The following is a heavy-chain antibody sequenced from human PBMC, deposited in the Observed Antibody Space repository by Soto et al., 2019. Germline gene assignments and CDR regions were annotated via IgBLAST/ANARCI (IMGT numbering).Heavy chain of an antibody. D-gene: IGHD3-3*01. J-gene: IGHJ1*01. Sequence: GGSLRLSCAASGFTFSSYAMSWVRQAPGKGLEWVSAISGSVGSTYYADSVKGRFTICRANSKNTLYLQMNRLRAEDTDVYCSGKSGPGYKASFWSGYYAVWGQGTLVTVSS. CDR1: GFTFSSYA. CDR2: ISGSVGST. V-gene: IGHV3-23*01. CDR3: GKSGPGYKASFWSGYYAV.